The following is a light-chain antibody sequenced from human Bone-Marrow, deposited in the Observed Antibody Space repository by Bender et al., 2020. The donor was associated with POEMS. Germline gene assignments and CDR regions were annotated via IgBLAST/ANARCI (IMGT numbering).Light chain of an antibody. J-gene: IGLJ2*01. CDR3: SSYAGTYNVV. Sequence: QSALTQPASVSGSPGQSITISCTGSSNDVGALNYVSWYQHHPGEDPKLIIYDVSVRPSGVPDRFSGSKSGNTASLTISGLQAEDEAEYFCSSYAGTYNVVFGGGTKVTVL. CDR2: DVS. V-gene: IGLV2-11*01. CDR1: SNDVGALNY.